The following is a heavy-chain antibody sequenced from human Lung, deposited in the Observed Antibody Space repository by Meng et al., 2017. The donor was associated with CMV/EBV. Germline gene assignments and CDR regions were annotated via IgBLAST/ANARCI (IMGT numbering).Heavy chain of an antibody. J-gene: IGHJ5*02. CDR2: INPTSGDA. CDR3: ARGGYCSNTNCYNWFDP. D-gene: IGHD2-2*03. Sequence: QVQLVQSGSEVKKPGASVKVSCXXXXYTFTNFYIHWVRQAPGQGLEWMGIINPTSGDANYAQKFQGSVIMTRDTSTSTVYMELSTLRSGDTAVYYCARGGYCSNTNCYNWFDPWGQGTLVTVSS. V-gene: IGHV1-46*01. CDR1: XYTFTNFY.